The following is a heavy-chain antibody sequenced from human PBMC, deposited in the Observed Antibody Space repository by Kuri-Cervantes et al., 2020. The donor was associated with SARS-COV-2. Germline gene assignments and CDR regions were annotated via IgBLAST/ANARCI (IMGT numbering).Heavy chain of an antibody. V-gene: IGHV4-34*01. CDR1: GFTFSDYY. CDR2: INHSGST. CDR3: ARDPIPVNYYGSGSYYNGVSY. J-gene: IGHJ4*02. Sequence: GSLRLSCAASGFTFSDYYMRWIRQPPGKGLEWIGEINHSGSTNYNPSLKSRVTISVDTSKNQFSLKLSSVTAADTAVYYCARDPIPVNYYGSGSYYNGVSYWGQGTLVTVSS. D-gene: IGHD3-10*01.